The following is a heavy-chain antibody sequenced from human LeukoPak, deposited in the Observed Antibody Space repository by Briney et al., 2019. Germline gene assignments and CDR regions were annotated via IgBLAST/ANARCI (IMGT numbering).Heavy chain of an antibody. CDR2: ISYDGSNK. J-gene: IGHJ4*02. V-gene: IGHV3-30-3*01. Sequence: PGGSLRLSCAASGFTFSSYAMHWVRQAPGKGLEWVAVISYDGSNKYYADSVKGRFTISRDNSKNTLYLQMNSLRAEDTAVYYCARDVEEQQLAGIFDYWGQGTLVTVSS. CDR1: GFTFSSYA. CDR3: ARDVEEQQLAGIFDY. D-gene: IGHD6-13*01.